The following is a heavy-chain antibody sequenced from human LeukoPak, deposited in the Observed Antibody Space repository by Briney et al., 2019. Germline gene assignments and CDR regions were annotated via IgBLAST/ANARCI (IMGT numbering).Heavy chain of an antibody. Sequence: GRSLSLSCAASGFTFSSYGMHWVRQAPGKGLEWVAVIWYDGSNKYYADSVKGRFTISRDNSKNTLYLQMNSLRAEDTAVYYCARDHPKGTLTTVTPSGWRVPWGQGPLVTVSS. CDR2: IWYDGSNK. CDR3: ARDHPKGTLTTVTPSGWRVP. CDR1: GFTFSSYG. D-gene: IGHD4-17*01. J-gene: IGHJ5*02. V-gene: IGHV3-33*01.